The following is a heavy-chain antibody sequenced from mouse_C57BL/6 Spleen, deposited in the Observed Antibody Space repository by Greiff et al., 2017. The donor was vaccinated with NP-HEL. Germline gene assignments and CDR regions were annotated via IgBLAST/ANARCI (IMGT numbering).Heavy chain of an antibody. D-gene: IGHD2-2*01. J-gene: IGHJ1*03. V-gene: IGHV10-1*01. Sequence: EVQRVESGGGLVQPKGSLKLSCAASGFSFNTYAMNWVRQAPGKGLEWVARIRSKSNNYATYYADSVKDRFTISRDDSESMLYLQMNNLKTEDTAMYYCVRQGGGYDVYFDVWGTGTTVTVSS. CDR3: VRQGGGYDVYFDV. CDR1: GFSFNTYA. CDR2: IRSKSNNYAT.